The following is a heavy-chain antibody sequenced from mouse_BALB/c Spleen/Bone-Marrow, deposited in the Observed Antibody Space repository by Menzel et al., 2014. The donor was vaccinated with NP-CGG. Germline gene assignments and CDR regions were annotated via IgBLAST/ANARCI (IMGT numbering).Heavy chain of an antibody. V-gene: IGHV14-4*02. CDR1: GFNIKDYY. CDR3: NGNYYAMDY. D-gene: IGHD2-1*01. J-gene: IGHJ4*01. CDR2: IDPENGDT. Sequence: VQLQQSGAELVRPGASVKLSCTASGFNIKDYYMHWVKQRPEQGLEWIGWIDPENGDTEYAPEFQGKATMTADTSSNTAYLQLSSLTSEDTAVYYCNGNYYAMDYWGQGTSVTVSS.